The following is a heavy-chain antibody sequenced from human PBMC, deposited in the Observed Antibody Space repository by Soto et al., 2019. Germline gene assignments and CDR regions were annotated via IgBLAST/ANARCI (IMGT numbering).Heavy chain of an antibody. V-gene: IGHV3-53*01. D-gene: IGHD3-22*01. CDR2: IYSGGST. CDR3: ARDRVESGYPEYFQH. J-gene: IGHJ1*01. CDR1: GFTVSSNY. Sequence: EVQLVESGGGLIQPGGSLRLSCAASGFTVSSNYMSWVRQAPGKGLEWGSVIYSGGSTYYADSVKGRLTISRDNSKNTLYLQMNSLRAEDTGVYYCARDRVESGYPEYFQHWCQGTLVTVSS.